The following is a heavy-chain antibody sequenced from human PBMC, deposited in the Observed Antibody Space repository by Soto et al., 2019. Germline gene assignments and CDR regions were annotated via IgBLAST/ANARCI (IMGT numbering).Heavy chain of an antibody. Sequence: SETLSLTCTVSGGSISSGGYYWSWIRQHPGKGLEWIGYIYYSGSTYYNPSLKSRVTISVDTSKNQFSLKLSSVTAADTAVYYCAGFTFGGVIAMYYFDYWGRGTLVTVSS. V-gene: IGHV4-31*03. CDR3: AGFTFGGVIAMYYFDY. D-gene: IGHD3-16*02. J-gene: IGHJ4*02. CDR1: GGSISSGGYY. CDR2: IYYSGST.